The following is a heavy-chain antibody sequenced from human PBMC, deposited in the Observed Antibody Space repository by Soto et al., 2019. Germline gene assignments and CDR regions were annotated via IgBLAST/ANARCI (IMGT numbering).Heavy chain of an antibody. D-gene: IGHD2-15*01. J-gene: IGHJ4*02. CDR2: INHSGST. Sequence: SETLSLTCAVYGGSFSGYYWSWIRQPLGKGLEWIGEINHSGSTNYNPSLKSRVTISVDTSKNQFSLKLSSVTAADTAVYYCARPGYCSGGSCYYFDYWGQGTLVTVSS. CDR1: GGSFSGYY. V-gene: IGHV4-34*01. CDR3: ARPGYCSGGSCYYFDY.